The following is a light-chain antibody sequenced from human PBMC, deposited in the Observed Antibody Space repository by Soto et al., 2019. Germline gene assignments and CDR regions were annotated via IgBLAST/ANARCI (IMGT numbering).Light chain of an antibody. V-gene: IGKV1-9*01. CDR3: QQPNGLT. CDR2: AAS. J-gene: IGKJ4*01. Sequence: DIQLTQSPSFLSASVGDRVTITCRASQGISSYLAWYQQKPGKAPKILIYAASTLQSGVPSRFSGSGSGTEFTLTISSLQPEDFATYYCQQPNGLTFGGGTKVEIK. CDR1: QGISSY.